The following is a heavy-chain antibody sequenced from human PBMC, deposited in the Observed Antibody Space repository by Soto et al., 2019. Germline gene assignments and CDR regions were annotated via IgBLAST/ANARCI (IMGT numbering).Heavy chain of an antibody. J-gene: IGHJ4*02. D-gene: IGHD1-26*01. CDR2: IWYDGSNK. CDR1: GFTFSSYG. V-gene: IGHV3-33*01. Sequence: LRLSCAASGFTFSSYGMHWVRQAPGKGLEWVAVIWYDGSNKYYADSVKGRFTISRDNSKNTLYLQMNSLRAEDTAVYYCARDRSLIVGATYYFDYWGQGTLVTVSS. CDR3: ARDRSLIVGATYYFDY.